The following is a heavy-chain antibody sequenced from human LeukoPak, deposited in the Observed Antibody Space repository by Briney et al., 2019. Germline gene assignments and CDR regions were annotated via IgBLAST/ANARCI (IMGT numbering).Heavy chain of an antibody. D-gene: IGHD2-2*01. CDR1: GGSISSYY. CDR3: AREVYCSSTSCYAPFFDY. CDR2: IYYSGST. Sequence: PSETLSLTCTVSGGSISSYYWSWIRQPPGKGLEWIGYIYYSGSTNYNPSLKSRVTISVDTSKNQFSLKLSSVTAADTAVYYCAREVYCSSTSCYAPFFDYWGQGTLVTVSS. J-gene: IGHJ4*02. V-gene: IGHV4-59*01.